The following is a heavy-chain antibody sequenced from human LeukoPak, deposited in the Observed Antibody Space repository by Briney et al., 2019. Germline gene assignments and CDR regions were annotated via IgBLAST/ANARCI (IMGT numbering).Heavy chain of an antibody. V-gene: IGHV4-34*01. CDR2: NNHSGST. J-gene: IGHJ6*03. Sequence: SETLSLTCAVYGDSFRGYYWSWIRQPPGKGVEWNGENNHSGSTNYNSSLKSRVTISVDTSKNQFSLKLSSVTAADTAVYYCASGPRGWLQFGYYYYYMDVWGKGTTVTISS. CDR1: GDSFRGYY. CDR3: ASGPRGWLQFGYYYYYMDV. D-gene: IGHD5-24*01.